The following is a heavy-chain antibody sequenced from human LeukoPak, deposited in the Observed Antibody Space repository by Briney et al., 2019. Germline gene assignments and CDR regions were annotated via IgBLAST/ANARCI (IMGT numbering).Heavy chain of an antibody. CDR3: AKADRGWGVITKD. D-gene: IGHD3-10*01. V-gene: IGHV3-23*01. J-gene: IGHJ4*02. Sequence: GGSLRLSCAASGFTFTTYAMSWVRQAPGKGLEWVPAIGGSSDFTYYAEYVKGRFTISRDNSKKTLYLQMNSLRAEDTAVYYCAKADRGWGVITKDWGQGTLVTVSS. CDR1: GFTFTTYA. CDR2: IGGSSDFT.